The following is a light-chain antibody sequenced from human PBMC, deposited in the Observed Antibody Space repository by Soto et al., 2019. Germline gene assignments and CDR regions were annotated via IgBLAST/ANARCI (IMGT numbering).Light chain of an antibody. J-gene: IGLJ2*01. V-gene: IGLV1-51*01. CDR1: SSNIGKNY. CDR2: DNY. CDR3: GTWDTSLSAVV. Sequence: QSALTQSPSVSAAPGQKVTISCSGSSSNIGKNYVSWYQQLPGTAPKLLIYDNYKRPSGIPDRFSGSKSGTSATLGITGLQTGDEADYYCGTWDTSLSAVVFGGGTKLTVL.